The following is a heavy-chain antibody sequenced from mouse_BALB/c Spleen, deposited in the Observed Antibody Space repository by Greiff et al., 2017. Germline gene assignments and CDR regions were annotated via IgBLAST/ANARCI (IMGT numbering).Heavy chain of an antibody. Sequence: VKLMESGPGLVQPSQSLSITCTVSGFSLTSYGVHWVRQSPGKGLEWLVVIWSGGSTDYNAAFISRLSISKDNSKSQVFFKMNSLQADDTAIYYCARKGIYYDYDDAMDYWGQGTSVTVSS. V-gene: IGHV2-4-1*01. CDR1: GFSLTSYG. J-gene: IGHJ4*01. CDR3: ARKGIYYDYDDAMDY. CDR2: IWSGGST. D-gene: IGHD2-4*01.